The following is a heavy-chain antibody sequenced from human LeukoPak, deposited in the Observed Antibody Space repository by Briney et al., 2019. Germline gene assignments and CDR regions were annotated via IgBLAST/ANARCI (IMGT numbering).Heavy chain of an antibody. V-gene: IGHV3-30*02. D-gene: IGHD3-22*01. CDR3: VSMIVVA. CDR1: GFTFSSYG. J-gene: IGHJ4*02. CDR2: IRYDGSNK. Sequence: GGSLRLSCAASGFTFSSYGMHWVRQAPGKGLEWVAFIRYDGSNKYYADSVEGRFTISRDNSKNTLYLQMNSLRAEDTAVYYCVSMIVVAWGQGTLVTVSS.